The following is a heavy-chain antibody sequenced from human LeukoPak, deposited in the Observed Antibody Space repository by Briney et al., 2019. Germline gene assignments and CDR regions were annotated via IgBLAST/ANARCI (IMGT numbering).Heavy chain of an antibody. J-gene: IGHJ4*02. Sequence: ASVKVSCKASGYTFTGYYVHWVRQAPGQGLEWMGWINPNSGGTNYAQKFQGRVTMTRDTSINTAFMELSRLTSDDTAVYYCARGGPRGNGFDYWGQGTLVSVSS. CDR1: GYTFTGYY. V-gene: IGHV1-2*02. D-gene: IGHD6-25*01. CDR3: ARGGPRGNGFDY. CDR2: INPNSGGT.